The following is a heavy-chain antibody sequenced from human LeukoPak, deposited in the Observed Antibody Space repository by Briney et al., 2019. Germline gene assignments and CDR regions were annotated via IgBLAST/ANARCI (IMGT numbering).Heavy chain of an antibody. D-gene: IGHD6-19*01. J-gene: IGHJ5*02. V-gene: IGHV1-2*02. CDR3: ARDKPSGPYSSGWMNWFDP. Sequence: ASVKVSCKASGYTLTGYYMHWVRQAPGQGLEWMGWINPNSGGTNYAQKFQGRVTMTRDTSISTAYMELSRLRSDDTAVYYCARDKPSGPYSSGWMNWFDPWGQGTLVTVSS. CDR2: INPNSGGT. CDR1: GYTLTGYY.